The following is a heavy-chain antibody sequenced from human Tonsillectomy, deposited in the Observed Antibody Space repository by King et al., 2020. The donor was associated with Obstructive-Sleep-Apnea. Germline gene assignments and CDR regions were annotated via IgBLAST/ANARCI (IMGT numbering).Heavy chain of an antibody. CDR3: AKGSYRHDY. Sequence: VQLVESGGGLVQSGGSLRLSCAASGFTFSDYWMTWVRQAPGKGLEWVANIKQDASEKYYVDSVQGRFTISRDNADNSLSLQKDSLRAEDTAVYYCAKGSYRHDYWGQGTLVTVSS. CDR1: GFTFSDYW. D-gene: IGHD3-16*02. CDR2: IKQDASEK. J-gene: IGHJ4*02. V-gene: IGHV3-7*01.